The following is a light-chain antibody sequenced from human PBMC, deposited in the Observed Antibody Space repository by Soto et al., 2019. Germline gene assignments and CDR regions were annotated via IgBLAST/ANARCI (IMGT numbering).Light chain of an antibody. CDR3: QQYNNWPPTWT. V-gene: IGKV3-15*01. CDR1: QSVSSN. Sequence: EIVMTQSPATLSVSPGERATLSCRASQSVSSNLAWYQQKPGQAPRLLIYGASTRATGIVASFSGSGSGTEFTLTISSLQSEDFAGYYCQQYNNWPPTWTFGQGTKVDIK. J-gene: IGKJ1*01. CDR2: GAS.